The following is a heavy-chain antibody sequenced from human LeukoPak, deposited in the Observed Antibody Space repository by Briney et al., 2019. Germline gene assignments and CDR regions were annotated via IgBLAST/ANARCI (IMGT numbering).Heavy chain of an antibody. CDR3: ARGITIFGVVIRAFDY. J-gene: IGHJ4*02. V-gene: IGHV4-34*01. Sequence: SEALSLTCAVYGGSFRGYYWSWIRQPQGKGLEWIGEINHSGSTNYNPSLKSRVTISVDTSKNQFPLKLSSVTAADTAVYYCARGITIFGVVIRAFDYWGQGTLVTVSS. CDR1: GGSFRGYY. CDR2: INHSGST. D-gene: IGHD3-3*01.